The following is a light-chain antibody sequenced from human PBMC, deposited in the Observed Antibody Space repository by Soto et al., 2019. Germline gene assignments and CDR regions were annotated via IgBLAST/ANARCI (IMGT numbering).Light chain of an antibody. V-gene: IGLV2-11*01. Sequence: QSALTQPRSVSGSPGQSVTISCTGTSSDVGGYNYVSWYQHHPGKAPKLMIYDVSKRPSGVPDRLSGSKSGNTASLSISGLQAEDEGDYYCCSSEGTNIVLFGGGTKVTVL. CDR2: DVS. J-gene: IGLJ2*01. CDR3: CSSEGTNIVL. CDR1: SSDVGGYNY.